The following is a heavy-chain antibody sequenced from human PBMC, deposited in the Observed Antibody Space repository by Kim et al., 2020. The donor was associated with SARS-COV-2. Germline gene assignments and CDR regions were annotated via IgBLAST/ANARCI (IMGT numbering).Heavy chain of an antibody. V-gene: IGHV1-46*01. CDR3: AGTSIAARGFDY. J-gene: IGHJ4*02. CDR2: INPSGGST. Sequence: ASVKVSCKASGYTFTSYYMHWVRQAPGQGLEWMGIINPSGGSTSYAQKFQGRVTMTRDTSTSTVYMELSSLRSQDTAVYYCAGTSIAARGFDYWGQGTLVTVSS. D-gene: IGHD6-6*01. CDR1: GYTFTSYY.